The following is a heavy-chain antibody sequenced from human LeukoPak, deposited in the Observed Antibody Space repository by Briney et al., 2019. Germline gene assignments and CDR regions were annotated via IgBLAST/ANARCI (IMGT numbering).Heavy chain of an antibody. CDR1: GGSFSGYY. CDR2: INHSGST. J-gene: IGHJ4*02. D-gene: IGHD5-24*01. CDR3: ARGFSMATVPFDY. V-gene: IGHV4-34*01. Sequence: PSETLSLTCAVYGGSFSGYYWSWIRQPPGEGLEWIGEINHSGSTNYNPSLKSRVTISVDTSKNQVSLKLSSVTAADTAVYYCARGFSMATVPFDYWGQGTLVTVSS.